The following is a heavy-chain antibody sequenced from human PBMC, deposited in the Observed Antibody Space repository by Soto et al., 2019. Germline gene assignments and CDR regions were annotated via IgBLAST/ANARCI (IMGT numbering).Heavy chain of an antibody. V-gene: IGHV3-21*01. D-gene: IGHD6-13*01. CDR2: ISSNSAYI. Sequence: VRLSCAASGFTFRNFTMNWVRQAPGKGLEWVSTISSNSAYIYYTDALRGRFTISRDNAKNSLHLQMNSLRAEDTAVYYCTRDASRDSSARGWFDPWGPGTLVTVSS. J-gene: IGHJ5*02. CDR1: GFTFRNFT. CDR3: TRDASRDSSARGWFDP.